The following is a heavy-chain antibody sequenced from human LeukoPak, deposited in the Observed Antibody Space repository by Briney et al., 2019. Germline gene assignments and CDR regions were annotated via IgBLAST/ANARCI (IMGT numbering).Heavy chain of an antibody. CDR2: INHSANT. V-gene: IGHV4-34*08. CDR3: ARTPARAGFDH. CDR1: GFTFSSYS. D-gene: IGHD4-23*01. J-gene: IGHJ4*02. Sequence: GSLRLSCAASGFTFSSYSMNWVRQAPGKGLEWIGEINHSANTNYHPSLKSRVTLSVDRYRNQFSLKLSSVTAADSAVYYCARTPARAGFDHWGQGTLVTVSS.